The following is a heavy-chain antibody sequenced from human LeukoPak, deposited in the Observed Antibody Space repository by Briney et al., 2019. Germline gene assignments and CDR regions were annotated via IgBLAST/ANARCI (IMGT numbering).Heavy chain of an antibody. J-gene: IGHJ6*02. D-gene: IGHD3-3*01. V-gene: IGHV3-66*01. CDR1: GFTVSSNY. CDR3: ARVERGTIFGVVINYGMDV. CDR2: IYSGGST. Sequence: GGSLRLSCAASGFTVSSNYMSWVRQAPGKGLEWVSVIYSGGSTYYADSVKGRFTISRDNSKNTLYLQMNSLRAEDTAVYYCARVERGTIFGVVINYGMDVWGQGTTVTVSS.